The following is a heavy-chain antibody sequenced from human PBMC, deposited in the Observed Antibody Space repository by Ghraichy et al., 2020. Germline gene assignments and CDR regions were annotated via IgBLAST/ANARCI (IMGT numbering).Heavy chain of an antibody. J-gene: IGHJ4*02. CDR2: IYSIGTT. V-gene: IGHV4-4*07. D-gene: IGHD3-10*01. CDR1: SGSISSYY. Sequence: SETLSLTCTVSSGSISSYYWSWIRQPAGKRLEWIGRIYSIGTTNYNPSLKSRVTMSVDTSKNQVSLKLTSVTAADTAVYYCARDSWVGSGFYFRGFGYWGQGTLVTVSS. CDR3: ARDSWVGSGFYFRGFGY.